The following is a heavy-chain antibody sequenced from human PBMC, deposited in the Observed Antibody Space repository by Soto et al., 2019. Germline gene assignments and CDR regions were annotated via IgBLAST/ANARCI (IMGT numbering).Heavy chain of an antibody. D-gene: IGHD6-13*01. CDR2: INPNSGGT. CDR1: GYTFTGCY. V-gene: IGHV1-2*04. Sequence: GASVKVSCKASGYTFTGCYMHWVRQAPGQGLEWMGWINPNSGGTNYAQKFQGWVTMTRDTSISTAYMELSRLRSDDTAVYYCARAGSSWYYGMDVWGQGTTVTVSS. CDR3: ARAGSSWYYGMDV. J-gene: IGHJ6*02.